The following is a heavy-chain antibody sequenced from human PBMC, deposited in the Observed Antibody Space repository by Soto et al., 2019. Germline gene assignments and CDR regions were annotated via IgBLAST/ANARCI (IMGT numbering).Heavy chain of an antibody. CDR3: ARVPGP. Sequence: TLSLTCAVSGCSISSGGYSWSWIRQPPGKGLEWIGYIYHSGSTYYNPSLKSRVTISVDRSKNQFSLKLSSVTAADTAVYYCARVPGPWGQGTLVTVSS. V-gene: IGHV4-30-2*01. J-gene: IGHJ5*02. CDR2: IYHSGST. CDR1: GCSISSGGYS.